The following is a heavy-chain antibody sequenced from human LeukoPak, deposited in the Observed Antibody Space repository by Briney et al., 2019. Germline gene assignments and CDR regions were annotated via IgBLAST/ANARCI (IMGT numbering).Heavy chain of an antibody. Sequence: ASETLSLTCAVYGGSFSGYYWSWIRQPPGKGLEWIGEINHSGSTNYNPSLKSRVTISVDTSKNQFSLKLSSVTAADTAVYYCASFSDYYDSSGPLFQHWGQGTLVTVSS. CDR1: GGSFSGYY. V-gene: IGHV4-34*01. CDR3: ASFSDYYDSSGPLFQH. D-gene: IGHD3-22*01. J-gene: IGHJ1*01. CDR2: INHSGST.